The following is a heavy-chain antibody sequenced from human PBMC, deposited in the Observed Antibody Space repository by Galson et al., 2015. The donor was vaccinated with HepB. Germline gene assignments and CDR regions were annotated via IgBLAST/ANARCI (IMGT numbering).Heavy chain of an antibody. J-gene: IGHJ6*02. CDR3: AKDAQAVLEAAWDSGMDV. Sequence: SLRLSCAGSGFIFGSYGIHWIRQAPGKGLERAAVISYDGTKNYYADSVKGRFTISRDNSNNMLYLQMNNLRVDDTAVYFCAKDAQAVLEAAWDSGMDVWGQGTPVTVS. CDR1: GFIFGSYG. V-gene: IGHV3-30*18. D-gene: IGHD5-24*01. CDR2: ISYDGTKN.